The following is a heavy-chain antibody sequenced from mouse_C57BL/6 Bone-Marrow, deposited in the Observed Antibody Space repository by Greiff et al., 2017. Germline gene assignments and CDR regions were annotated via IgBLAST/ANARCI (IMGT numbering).Heavy chain of an antibody. Sequence: QVQLQQPGAELVMPGASVKLSCKASGYTFTSYWMHWVKQRPGQGLEWIGEIDPSDSYTNYNQKFKGKSTLTVDKSSSTAYMQLSSLTSEDSAVYYCASSMGYGRALYYFDYWGQGTTLTVSS. CDR3: ASSMGYGRALYYFDY. D-gene: IGHD1-1*01. CDR1: GYTFTSYW. V-gene: IGHV1-69*01. CDR2: IDPSDSYT. J-gene: IGHJ2*01.